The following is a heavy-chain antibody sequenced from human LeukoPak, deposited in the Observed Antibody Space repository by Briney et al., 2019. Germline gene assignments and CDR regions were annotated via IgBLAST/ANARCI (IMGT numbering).Heavy chain of an antibody. CDR3: VRQGTITYAYFDS. CDR1: GGSISSGGYS. V-gene: IGHV4-30-2*01. J-gene: IGHJ4*02. CDR2: IYHSGST. Sequence: SETLSLTCAVSGGSISSGGYSWSWIRQPPGKGLEWIGYIYHSGSTYYNPSLKSRVTISVDRSKNQFSLRLNSVTAADTAVYYCVRQGTITYAYFDSWGQGVPVTVSS. D-gene: IGHD2-2*01.